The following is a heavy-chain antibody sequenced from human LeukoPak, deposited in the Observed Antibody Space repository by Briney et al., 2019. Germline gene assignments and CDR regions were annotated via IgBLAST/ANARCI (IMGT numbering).Heavy chain of an antibody. V-gene: IGHV3-30*02. Sequence: PGGSLRLSCAASGFTFSSYGMSWVRQAPGKGLEWVAFIRYDGSNKYYADSVKGRFTISRDNSKNTLYLQMNSLRAEDTAVYYCAKSLSMIVVVITDWGQGTLVTVSS. J-gene: IGHJ4*02. CDR1: GFTFSSYG. CDR2: IRYDGSNK. CDR3: AKSLSMIVVVITD. D-gene: IGHD3-22*01.